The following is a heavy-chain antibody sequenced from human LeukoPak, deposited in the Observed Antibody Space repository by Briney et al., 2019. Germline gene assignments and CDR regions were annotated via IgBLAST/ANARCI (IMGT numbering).Heavy chain of an antibody. Sequence: SETLSLTCTVSGGSISGYYWNWIRQPPGKGLEWIGYIYYSGNTNYNPSLKSRVTISVDTSKNQFSLKLSSVTAADTAVYYCARLVLTGYYRPYYFDYWGQGTLDTVSS. CDR2: IYYSGNT. J-gene: IGHJ4*02. V-gene: IGHV4-59*08. D-gene: IGHD3-9*01. CDR1: GGSISGYY. CDR3: ARLVLTGYYRPYYFDY.